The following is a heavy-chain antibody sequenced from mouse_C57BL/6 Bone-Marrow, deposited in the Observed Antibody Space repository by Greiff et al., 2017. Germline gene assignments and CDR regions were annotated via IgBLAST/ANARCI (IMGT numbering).Heavy chain of an antibody. CDR2: INPSNGGT. CDR1: GYTFTSYW. V-gene: IGHV1-53*01. Sequence: QVQLQQPGTELVKPGASVKLSCKASGYTFTSYWMHWVKQRPRQGLEWIGNINPSNGGTNYNEKFKSKATLTVDKSSSTAYMQLSSLTSEDSAVYYGGYYGDDGPCWYFDVWGTGTTVTVSS. CDR3: GYYGDDGPCWYFDV. D-gene: IGHD2-2*01. J-gene: IGHJ1*03.